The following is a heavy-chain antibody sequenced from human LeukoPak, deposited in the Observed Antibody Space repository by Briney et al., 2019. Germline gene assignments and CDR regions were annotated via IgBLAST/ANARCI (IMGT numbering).Heavy chain of an antibody. V-gene: IGHV3-30*18. CDR2: ISYDGSNK. D-gene: IGHD3-3*01. CDR1: GFTFSSYG. J-gene: IGHJ3*02. Sequence: GGSLRLSCAASGFTFSSYGMHWVRQAPGKGLEWVAVISYDGSNKYYADSVKGRFTISRDNSKNTLYLQMNSLRAEDTAVYYCAKEVNDFWSGSDAFDIWGQGTMVTVSS. CDR3: AKEVNDFWSGSDAFDI.